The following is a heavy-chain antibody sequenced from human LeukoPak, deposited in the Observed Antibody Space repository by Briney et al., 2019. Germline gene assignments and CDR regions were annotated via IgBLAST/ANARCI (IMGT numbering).Heavy chain of an antibody. Sequence: SETLSLTCTVSGGSISSGDYYWSWIRQPPGKGLEWIGYIYYSGSTYYNPSLKSRVTISVDTSKNQFSLKLSSVTAADTAVYYCARGVVVAATCYFDYWGQGTLVTVSS. J-gene: IGHJ4*02. CDR1: GGSISSGDYY. CDR3: ARGVVVAATCYFDY. V-gene: IGHV4-30-4*01. CDR2: IYYSGST. D-gene: IGHD2-15*01.